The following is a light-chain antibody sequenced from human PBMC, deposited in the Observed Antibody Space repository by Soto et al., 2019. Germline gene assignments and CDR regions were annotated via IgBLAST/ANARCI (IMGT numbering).Light chain of an antibody. CDR2: DAS. Sequence: DIQMTQSPSTLSASVGDRVTITCRASQSINRWLVWYQQKPGKAPKVLIFDASILASGVPSRFSGSGSGTEFTLTIGSLQPDDFATYYCQQYNNYLTWTFGQGTKVDIK. CDR1: QSINRW. V-gene: IGKV1-5*01. CDR3: QQYNNYLTWT. J-gene: IGKJ1*01.